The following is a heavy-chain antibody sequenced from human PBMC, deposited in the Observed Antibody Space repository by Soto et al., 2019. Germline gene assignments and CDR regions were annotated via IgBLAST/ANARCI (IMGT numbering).Heavy chain of an antibody. CDR1: GGSISSYY. J-gene: IGHJ3*02. V-gene: IGHV4-59*01. D-gene: IGHD1-1*01. CDR3: ARDGRKGKLERLDAFDI. CDR2: IYYSGST. Sequence: SETLSLTCTVSGGSISSYYWSWIRQPPGKGLEWIGYIYYSGSTNYNPSLKSRVTISVDTSKNQFSLKLSSVTAADTAVYYCARDGRKGKLERLDAFDIWGQGTMVTVSS.